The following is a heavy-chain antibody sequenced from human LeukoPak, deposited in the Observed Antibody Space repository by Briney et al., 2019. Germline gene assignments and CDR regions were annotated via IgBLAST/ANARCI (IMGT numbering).Heavy chain of an antibody. CDR3: AKELKDSSGYYAPNSIDY. Sequence: GGSLRLSCAASGFTFSRYWMHWVRQAPGKGLVWVSRINGDGISTTYADSVMGRFTISRDNSKNTLYLQMNSLRAEDTAMYYCAKELKDSSGYYAPNSIDYWGQGTLVTASS. CDR1: GFTFSRYW. J-gene: IGHJ4*02. CDR2: INGDGIST. V-gene: IGHV3-74*01. D-gene: IGHD3-22*01.